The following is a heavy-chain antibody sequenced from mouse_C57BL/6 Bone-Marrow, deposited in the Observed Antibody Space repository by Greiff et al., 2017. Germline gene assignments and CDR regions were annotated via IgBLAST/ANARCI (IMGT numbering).Heavy chain of an antibody. CDR1: GFSLTSYA. Sequence: VKLQESGPGLVAPSQSLSITCTVSGFSLTSYAISWVRQPPGQGLEWLGVIWPGGGTNYNSALKSSLSISKDNSKSQVFLKMNSLQTDDTARYYCARRNYDGAMDYWGQGTSVTVSS. D-gene: IGHD2-4*01. J-gene: IGHJ4*01. CDR2: IWPGGGT. V-gene: IGHV2-9-1*01. CDR3: ARRNYDGAMDY.